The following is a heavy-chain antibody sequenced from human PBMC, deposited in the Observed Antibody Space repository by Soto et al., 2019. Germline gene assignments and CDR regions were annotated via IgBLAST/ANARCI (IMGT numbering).Heavy chain of an antibody. D-gene: IGHD6-6*01. CDR2: INAGNGNT. J-gene: IGHJ4*02. Sequence: QVQLVQSGAEVKKHGASVKVSCKASGYTFTSYAMHCVRQAPGQRLEWMGWINAGNGNTKYSQKFQGRVTITRDTSASSAYMELSSLRSEDTAVYYCARGSRSSGFDYWGQGTLVTVCS. CDR1: GYTFTSYA. V-gene: IGHV1-3*01. CDR3: ARGSRSSGFDY.